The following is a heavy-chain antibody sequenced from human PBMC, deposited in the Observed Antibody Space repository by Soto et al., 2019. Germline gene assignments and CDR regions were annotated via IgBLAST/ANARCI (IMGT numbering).Heavy chain of an antibody. V-gene: IGHV3-30-3*01. CDR3: ARDPVAVTGSFIDY. D-gene: IGHD4-4*01. CDR2: ISYHGLEI. Sequence: QVQLLESGGGVVPPGRSLRLSCTASGFPFTAYAFHWVRQAPGKGLEWLSVISYHGLEIHYSESVKGRFTISRDSSKNTVYLQMNSLRPEDTAVYYCARDPVAVTGSFIDYWGQGTLVTVSS. J-gene: IGHJ4*02. CDR1: GFPFTAYA.